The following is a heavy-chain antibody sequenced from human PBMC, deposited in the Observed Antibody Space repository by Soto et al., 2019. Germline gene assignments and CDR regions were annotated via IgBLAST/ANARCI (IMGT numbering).Heavy chain of an antibody. V-gene: IGHV4-59*08. CDR3: ARHLPNYYYYYMDV. Sequence: SETLSLTCTVSGGSITNNYWSWIRQFPGKGLEWIGYVYSSGSTKHNPSLKSRVTISVDTAKNQFSLKLSSVTAADTAIYYCARHLPNYYYYYMDVWGKGATVTVSS. J-gene: IGHJ6*03. CDR2: VYSSGST. D-gene: IGHD2-8*01. CDR1: GGSITNNY.